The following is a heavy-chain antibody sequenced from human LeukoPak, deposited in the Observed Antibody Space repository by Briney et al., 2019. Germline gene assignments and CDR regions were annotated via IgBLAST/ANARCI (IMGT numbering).Heavy chain of an antibody. CDR3: ASLPYCYDSSGYHFDY. D-gene: IGHD3-22*01. CDR2: IYYSGST. CDR1: GGSISSYY. J-gene: IGHJ4*02. Sequence: PSETLSLTCTVSGGSISSYYWSWIRQPPGKGLEWIGYIYYSGSTNYNPSLKSRVTISVDTSKNQFSLKLSSVTAADTAVYYCASLPYCYDSSGYHFDYWGQGTLVTVSS. V-gene: IGHV4-59*01.